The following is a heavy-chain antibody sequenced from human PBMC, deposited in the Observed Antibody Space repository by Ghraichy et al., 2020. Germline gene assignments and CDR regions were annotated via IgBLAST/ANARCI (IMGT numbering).Heavy chain of an antibody. V-gene: IGHV3-48*03. CDR2: ITGSGDAI. D-gene: IGHD2-21*01. CDR3: AREAALCGGDCHDY. Sequence: GSLRLSCAASGFTFSTFEMNWVRQAPGKGLEWISYITGSGDAIHYADSVQGRFTVSRDNANNLLYLQMNSLRAEDTAVYYCAREAALCGGDCHDYWGQGTLVTVSS. J-gene: IGHJ4*02. CDR1: GFTFSTFE.